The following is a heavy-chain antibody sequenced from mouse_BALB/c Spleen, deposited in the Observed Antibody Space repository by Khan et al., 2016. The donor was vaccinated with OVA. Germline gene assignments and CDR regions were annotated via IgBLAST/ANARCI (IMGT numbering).Heavy chain of an antibody. CDR2: IYPGSGGT. CDR3: ASGFYDGYLAWFAY. V-gene: IGHV1-54*01. CDR1: GYAFTHYL. J-gene: IGHJ3*01. Sequence: QVQLKESGTELVRPGTSVKVSCRASGYAFTHYLIEWVKQRPGQGLEWIGMIYPGSGGTYYNEKFEGKATLTADNSSSTAYMHLSSLTSDDSAVYFCASGFYDGYLAWFAYWGQGTLVTVSA. D-gene: IGHD2-3*01.